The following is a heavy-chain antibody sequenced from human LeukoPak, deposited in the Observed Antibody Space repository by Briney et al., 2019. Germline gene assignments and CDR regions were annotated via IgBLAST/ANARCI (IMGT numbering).Heavy chain of an antibody. CDR1: GYTFTGYY. V-gene: IGHV1-2*02. Sequence: ASVKVSCKASGYTFTGYYMHWVRQAPGQGLEWMGWINPNSGGTNYAQKFQGRGTMTRDTSISTAYMELSRLRSDDTAVYYCARDVSDTAMANLDYWGQGTLVTVSS. CDR3: ARDVSDTAMANLDY. D-gene: IGHD5-18*01. J-gene: IGHJ4*02. CDR2: INPNSGGT.